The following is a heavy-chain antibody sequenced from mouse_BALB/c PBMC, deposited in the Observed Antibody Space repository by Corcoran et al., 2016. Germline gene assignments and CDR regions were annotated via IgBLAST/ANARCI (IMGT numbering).Heavy chain of an antibody. D-gene: IGHD1-1*01. V-gene: IGHV9-1*02. Sequence: QIQLVQSGPELKKPGETVKISCKASGYTFTNYGMNWVKQAPGKGLKWMGWINTYTGEPTYADDFKGRFAFSLETSASTAYLQINNLKNEDMATYFCAWTGVATCDYWGQGTPVTVSS. CDR3: AWTGVATCDY. J-gene: IGHJ4*01. CDR2: INTYTGEP. CDR1: GYTFTNYG.